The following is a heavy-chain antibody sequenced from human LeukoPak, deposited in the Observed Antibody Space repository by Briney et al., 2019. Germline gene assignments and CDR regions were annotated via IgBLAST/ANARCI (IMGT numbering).Heavy chain of an antibody. D-gene: IGHD4-17*01. CDR1: GFTFRSYE. V-gene: IGHV3-48*03. Sequence: GGSLRLSCVASGFTFRSYEMNWVRQTPGKGLEWVAYIYSSGSTTYYADSVKGRFTLSRDNAKNSLYLQMNSLRVEDTAVYYCVRGGYGDYGRGSWGQGTLLTVSS. J-gene: IGHJ5*02. CDR2: IYSSGSTT. CDR3: VRGGYGDYGRGS.